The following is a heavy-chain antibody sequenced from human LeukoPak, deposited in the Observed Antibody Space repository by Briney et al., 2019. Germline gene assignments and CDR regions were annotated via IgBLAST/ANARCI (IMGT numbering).Heavy chain of an antibody. Sequence: GGSLRLSCAASGFTFSSYAMHWVRQAPGKGLEWVAVISYDGSNKYYADSVKGRFTISRDNSKNTLYLQMNSLRAEDTAVYYCARDDRMVAATPPPGYWGQGTLVTVSS. CDR3: ARDDRMVAATPPPGY. CDR2: ISYDGSNK. J-gene: IGHJ4*02. V-gene: IGHV3-30-3*01. D-gene: IGHD2-15*01. CDR1: GFTFSSYA.